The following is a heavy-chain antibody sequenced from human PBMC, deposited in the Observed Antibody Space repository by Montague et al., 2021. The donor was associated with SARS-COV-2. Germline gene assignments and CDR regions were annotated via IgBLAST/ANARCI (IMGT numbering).Heavy chain of an antibody. CDR3: ARVEGGTTRYFDN. J-gene: IGHJ4*02. CDR2: IYTSGGI. CDR1: GVSISSGDYY. V-gene: IGHV4-61*02. Sequence: TLSLTCTVSGVSISSGDYYWSWIRQPTGKGLEWNGRIYTSGGIKYNPSLNSRVTILVDTSKNQLSLNLRSVTAADTAVYYCARVEGGTTRYFDNWDQGTLVTVSS. D-gene: IGHD1-1*01.